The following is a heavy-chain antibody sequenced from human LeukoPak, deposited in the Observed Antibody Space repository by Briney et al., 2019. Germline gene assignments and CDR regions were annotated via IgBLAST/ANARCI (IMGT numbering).Heavy chain of an antibody. J-gene: IGHJ6*02. CDR2: IYYSGST. D-gene: IGHD2-2*01. CDR1: GGSISSGDYY. CDR3: ARDRYCSSTSCYSDYYYGMDV. V-gene: IGHV4-30-4*01. Sequence: SQTLSLTCTVSGGSISSGDYYWSWIRQPPGKGLEWIGYIYYSGSTYYNPSLKSRVTISVDTSKNQFSLKLSSVTAADTAVYYCARDRYCSSTSCYSDYYYGMDVWGQGTTVTVSS.